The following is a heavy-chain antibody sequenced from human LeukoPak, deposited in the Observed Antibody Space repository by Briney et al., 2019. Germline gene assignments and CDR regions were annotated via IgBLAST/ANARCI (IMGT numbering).Heavy chain of an antibody. D-gene: IGHD2-15*01. V-gene: IGHV7-4-1*02. CDR1: GYTFTSYA. Sequence: ASVKVSCKASGYTFTSYAMNWVRQAPGQGLEWMGWINTNTGNPTYAQGFTGRFVFSLDTSVSTAYLQISSLKAEDTAVYYCASPCSGGSCYSFYYYGMDVWGQGTRVSVPS. CDR3: ASPCSGGSCYSFYYYGMDV. J-gene: IGHJ6*02. CDR2: INTNTGNP.